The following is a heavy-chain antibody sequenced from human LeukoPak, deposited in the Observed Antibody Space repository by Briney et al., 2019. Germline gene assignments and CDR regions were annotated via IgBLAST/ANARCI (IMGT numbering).Heavy chain of an antibody. D-gene: IGHD3-10*01. CDR2: INPSGGST. CDR1: GYTFTSYY. V-gene: IGHV1-46*01. Sequence: ASVKVSCKASGYTFTSYYMHWVRQAPGQGLEWMGIINPSGGSTSYAQKFQGRVTMTRDTSTSTVYMELSSLRSEDTAVYYCARDGGSGSSYNWFDPWGQGTLVTVSS. J-gene: IGHJ5*02. CDR3: ARDGGSGSSYNWFDP.